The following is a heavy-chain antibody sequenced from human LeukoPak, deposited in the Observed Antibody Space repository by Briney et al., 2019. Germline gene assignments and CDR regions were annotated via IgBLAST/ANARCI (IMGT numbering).Heavy chain of an antibody. V-gene: IGHV4-38-2*01. CDR1: GYSISSGYY. CDR2: IYHSGST. Sequence: PSETLSLTCAVSGYSISSGYYWGWIRQPPGKGLEWIGSIYHSGSTYYNPSLKSRVTILVDTSKNQFSLRLTSVTAEDTAVYYCARGGWSLDYWGQGILVTVSS. CDR3: ARGGWSLDY. J-gene: IGHJ4*02. D-gene: IGHD2-15*01.